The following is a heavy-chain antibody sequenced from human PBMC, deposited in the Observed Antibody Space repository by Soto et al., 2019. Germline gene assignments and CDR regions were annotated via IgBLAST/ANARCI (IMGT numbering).Heavy chain of an antibody. V-gene: IGHV3-11*01. J-gene: IGHJ4*02. CDR2: IDSRGRTL. Sequence: VGSLRLSCVASGFTFSDYSMSWIRQAPGKGLEWLAFIDSRGRTLSYADSVRGRFTISRDNAENSVYLQMDSLRADDTAVYYCAGQAARNYIDSWGQGNSVTVSS. CDR3: AGQAARNYIDS. D-gene: IGHD6-6*01. CDR1: GFTFSDYS.